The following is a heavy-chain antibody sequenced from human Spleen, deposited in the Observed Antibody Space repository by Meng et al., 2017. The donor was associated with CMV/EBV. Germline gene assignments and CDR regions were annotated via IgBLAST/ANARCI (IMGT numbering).Heavy chain of an antibody. CDR3: VRTTGPYSNSWYDPDNWFDP. CDR2: ISGSAGST. V-gene: IGHV3-23*01. Sequence: FSSYAVNWVRQAPGKGLEWVSSISGSAGSTYSADSVKGRFIISRDNSKNTLFLQMNSLRGDDTAVYYCVRTTGPYSNSWYDPDNWFDPWGQGTLVTVSS. CDR1: FSSYA. D-gene: IGHD6-13*01. J-gene: IGHJ5*02.